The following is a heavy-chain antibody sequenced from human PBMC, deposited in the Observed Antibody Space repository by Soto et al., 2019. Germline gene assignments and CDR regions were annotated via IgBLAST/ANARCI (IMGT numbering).Heavy chain of an antibody. V-gene: IGHV1-69*13. Sequence: SVKVSCKASGYTFTSYVISWVRQAPGQGLEWMGGIIPIFGTANYAQKFQGRVTITADESTSTAYMELSSLRSEDTAVYYCARGGWAXIFEAYYWGQGTLVTVSS. CDR3: ARGGWAXIFEAYY. CDR1: GYTFTSYV. J-gene: IGHJ4*02. D-gene: IGHD1-26*01. CDR2: IIPIFGTA.